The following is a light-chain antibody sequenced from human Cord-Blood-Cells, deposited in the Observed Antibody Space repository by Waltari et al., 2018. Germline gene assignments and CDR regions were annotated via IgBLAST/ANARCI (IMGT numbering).Light chain of an antibody. CDR2: EVS. CDR3: SSYTSSSTLHYV. CDR1: SSDVGGYTY. V-gene: IGLV2-14*01. J-gene: IGLJ1*01. Sequence: QSALTQPASVSGSPGQSITISCTGTSSDVGGYTYVSWYQQHPGEAPKLMIYEVSNRPSGVSTRFSGSKSGDTAYLTSSVLQADDAADYYCSSYTSSSTLHYVFGTGTKVTVL.